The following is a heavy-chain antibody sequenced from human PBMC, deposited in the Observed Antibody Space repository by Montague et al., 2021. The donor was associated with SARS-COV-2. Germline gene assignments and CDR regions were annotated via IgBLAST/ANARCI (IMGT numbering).Heavy chain of an antibody. D-gene: IGHD1-20*01. CDR3: ASGVAGYYWDDGKSRDFSGVDY. V-gene: IGHV4-4*02. CDR2: VYHSSST. CDR1: GDSISSRSW. Sequence: SETLSLTCAVSGDSISSRSWWCCFHQSPREELQWLADVYHSSSTNYNPSLPSPRSLSVDDSTNQFSLQLTSVTAADTDVYFCASGVAGYYWDDGKSRDFSGVDYWGQGILVTVSS. J-gene: IGHJ4*02.